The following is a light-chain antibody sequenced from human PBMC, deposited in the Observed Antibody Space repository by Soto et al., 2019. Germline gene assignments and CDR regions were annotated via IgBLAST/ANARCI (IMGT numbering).Light chain of an antibody. CDR2: LNSDGSH. CDR1: SGHSSYA. Sequence: QSVLTQSPSASASLGASVKLTCTLSSGHSSYAIAWHQQQPEKGPRYLMKLNSDGSHSKGDGIPDRFSGSSSXAERYLTISXLQSEDEADYYCQTWGTGMVFGGGTKLTVL. V-gene: IGLV4-69*01. J-gene: IGLJ2*01. CDR3: QTWGTGMV.